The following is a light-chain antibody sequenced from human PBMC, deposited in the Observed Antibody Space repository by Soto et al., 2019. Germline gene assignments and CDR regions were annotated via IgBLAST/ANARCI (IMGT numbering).Light chain of an antibody. V-gene: IGKV1-6*01. J-gene: IGKJ1*01. CDR1: QNIRRN. CDR3: LQHFNFSWT. Sequence: IQMTQSPSSLSASVGDRITITCRASQNIRRNLNWYQQKPGKAPNLLISAASNLQSGVPSRFSGGGSGTDFTLTISSLQADDFATYYCLQHFNFSWTFGQGTKVE. CDR2: AAS.